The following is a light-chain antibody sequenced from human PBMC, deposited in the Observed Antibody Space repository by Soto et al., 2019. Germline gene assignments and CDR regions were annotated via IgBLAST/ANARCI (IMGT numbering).Light chain of an antibody. Sequence: QSALTQPASVSGSPGQSITISCTGTSSDVGGYNYVSWYQQHPGKAPKLIIYEVSNRPSGVSNRFSGSKSGNTASLTISGLQAEDEADYYCSSYTRSNTLGNVFGTGTKVTVL. CDR3: SSYTRSNTLGNV. CDR2: EVS. V-gene: IGLV2-14*01. J-gene: IGLJ1*01. CDR1: SSDVGGYNY.